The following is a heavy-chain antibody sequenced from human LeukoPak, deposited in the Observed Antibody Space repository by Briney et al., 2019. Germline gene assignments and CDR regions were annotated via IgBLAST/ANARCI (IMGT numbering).Heavy chain of an antibody. V-gene: IGHV4-59*08. J-gene: IGHJ4*02. D-gene: IGHD3-22*01. Sequence: SETLSLTCTVSGGSITSYYWNWIRQPPGKGLEWIGYIYYSGSTYYNPSLKSRVTISVDTSKNQFSLKLSSVTAADTAVYYCARPDYDSGEDYWGQGTLVTVSS. CDR2: IYYSGST. CDR3: ARPDYDSGEDY. CDR1: GGSITSYY.